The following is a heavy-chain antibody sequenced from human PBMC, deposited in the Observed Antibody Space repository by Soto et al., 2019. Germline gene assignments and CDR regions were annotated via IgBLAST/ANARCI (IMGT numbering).Heavy chain of an antibody. V-gene: IGHV1-69*01. J-gene: IGHJ6*02. CDR1: GGTLSDYA. D-gene: IGHD3-10*01. CDR3: AVAAVREIMAQESSGMAV. Sequence: QVQLVQSGAEVKTPGSSVKVSCKASGGTLSDYAISWVRQAPGQGLEWMGGIMPTVDSANYAQNFQGRLTISADESTSTDNLELSSLRSDDTAVDYCAVAAVREIMAQESSGMAVWGQGTTVIVSS. CDR2: IMPTVDSA.